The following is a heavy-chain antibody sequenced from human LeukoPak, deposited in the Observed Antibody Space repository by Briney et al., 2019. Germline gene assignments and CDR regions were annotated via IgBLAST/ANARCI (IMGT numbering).Heavy chain of an antibody. Sequence: SETLPLTCTVAGGCVSSYYRSWIRQPPGKGLEWIGYIYYSGSTNYNPSLKSRVTISVDTSKNQFSLKLSSVTAADTAVYYCAVRTTSYYYYGMDVWGQGTTVTVPS. CDR2: IYYSGST. CDR1: GGCVSSYY. D-gene: IGHD2/OR15-2a*01. CDR3: AVRTTSYYYYGMDV. J-gene: IGHJ6*02. V-gene: IGHV4-59*02.